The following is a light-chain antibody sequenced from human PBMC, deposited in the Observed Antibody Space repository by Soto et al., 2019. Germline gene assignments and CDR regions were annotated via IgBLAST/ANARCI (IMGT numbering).Light chain of an antibody. V-gene: IGKV3D-15*01. J-gene: IGKJ1*01. CDR1: QSISSS. CDR2: GAS. Sequence: EILMTQSPATLSVSPGETATLSCRASQSISSSLAWYQQKPGQAPRLLIDGASSRATGVPERFSGSGSGTEFTLTISSLQSEDFAIYYCQQYNNWSWTFGQGTKVDIK. CDR3: QQYNNWSWT.